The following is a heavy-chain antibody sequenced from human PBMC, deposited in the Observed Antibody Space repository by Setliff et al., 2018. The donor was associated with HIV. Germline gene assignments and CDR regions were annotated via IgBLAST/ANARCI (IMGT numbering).Heavy chain of an antibody. CDR2: ISATGTI. CDR3: ASVLRYYGSGSYPFGY. D-gene: IGHD3-10*01. CDR1: GFTFSSYS. Sequence: GGSLRLSCAASGFTFSSYSMNWVRQTPGKGLEWISYISATGTIKYADSVKGRFTISRDNAKNTLYLQMNSLRAEDTGVYYCASVLRYYGSGSYPFGYWGQGTLVTVSS. V-gene: IGHV3-48*01. J-gene: IGHJ4*02.